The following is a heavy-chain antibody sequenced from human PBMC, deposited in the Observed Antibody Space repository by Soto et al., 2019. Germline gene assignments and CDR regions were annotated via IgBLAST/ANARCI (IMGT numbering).Heavy chain of an antibody. CDR2: ISGSGGST. Sequence: GPLRLSGAASGFTFSSYAMSWVRQGPGKGLEWVSAISGSGGSTYYADSVKGRFTISRDNSKNTLYLQMNSLRAEDTAVYYCAKDLIDFDWLLEGAYYYYYGMDVWGQGTTVTVSS. CDR1: GFTFSSYA. J-gene: IGHJ6*02. D-gene: IGHD3-9*01. V-gene: IGHV3-23*01. CDR3: AKDLIDFDWLLEGAYYYYYGMDV.